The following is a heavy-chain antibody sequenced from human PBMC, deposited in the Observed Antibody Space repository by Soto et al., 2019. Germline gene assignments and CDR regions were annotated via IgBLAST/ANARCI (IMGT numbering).Heavy chain of an antibody. V-gene: IGHV3-74*01. Sequence: PGRPLRLSGAASAFTWRRFTVNWVRQAPGKWMVWVSRINIDGRSTSYADSVKARFTRSRVNSKNTPDLQVNSLRADSSAVYYCAKPYWGGGNRAACDYSGQRLLVTVYS. D-gene: IGHD7-27*01. CDR3: AKPYWGGGNRAACDY. J-gene: IGHJ4*02. CDR2: INIDGRST. CDR1: AFTWRRFT.